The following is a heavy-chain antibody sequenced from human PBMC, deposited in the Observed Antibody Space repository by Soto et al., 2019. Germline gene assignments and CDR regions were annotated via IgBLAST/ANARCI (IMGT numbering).Heavy chain of an antibody. CDR1: GYSFTSYW. V-gene: IGHV5-51*01. Sequence: PGESLKISGKGSGYSFTSYWIGWVRQMPGKGLEWMGIIYPGDSDTRYSPSFQGQVTISADKSISTAYLQWSSLKASDTAMYYCARHCSGGSCYGHWFDPWGQGTLVTVSS. J-gene: IGHJ5*02. D-gene: IGHD2-15*01. CDR3: ARHCSGGSCYGHWFDP. CDR2: IYPGDSDT.